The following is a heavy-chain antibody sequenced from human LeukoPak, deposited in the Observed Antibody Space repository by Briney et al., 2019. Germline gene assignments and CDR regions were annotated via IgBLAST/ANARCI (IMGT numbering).Heavy chain of an antibody. CDR1: GFTFSSYA. Sequence: GGSLRLSCAASGFTFSSYAMHWVRQAPGKGLEWVAVISYDGSNKFYADSVKGRFTLSRDNSKNTLYLQMNSLRIEDTAVYYCGRGSVGYGELNYWGQGTLVTVSS. V-gene: IGHV3-30-3*01. CDR3: GRGSVGYGELNY. J-gene: IGHJ4*02. D-gene: IGHD2-8*02. CDR2: ISYDGSNK.